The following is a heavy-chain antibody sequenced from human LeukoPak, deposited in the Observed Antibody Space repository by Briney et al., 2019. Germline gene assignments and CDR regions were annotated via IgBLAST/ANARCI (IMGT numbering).Heavy chain of an antibody. V-gene: IGHV3-7*01. J-gene: IGHJ4*02. Sequence: GGSLGLSCAASGSNFSSHWMTWVPQAPGKGLEWLANIKQDGSEKYYVDSVKGRFTISRDNTKSSLILQMNGLRADDTALYYCARGGQLGSLDYWGQGTLVTVSS. CDR1: GSNFSSHW. CDR3: ARGGQLGSLDY. D-gene: IGHD6-13*01. CDR2: IKQDGSEK.